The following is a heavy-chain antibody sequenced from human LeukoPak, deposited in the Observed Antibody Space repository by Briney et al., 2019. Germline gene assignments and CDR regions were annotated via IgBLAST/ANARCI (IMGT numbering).Heavy chain of an antibody. V-gene: IGHV4-34*01. Sequence: KPSETLSLTCAVYGGSFSGYYWSWIRQPPGKGLEWIGEINHSGSTNYNPSLKSRVTISVDTSKNQFSLKLSSVTAADTAVYYCARGAEWTRAIYYFDYWGQGTLVTVSS. J-gene: IGHJ4*02. CDR1: GGSFSGYY. D-gene: IGHD1-14*01. CDR3: ARGAEWTRAIYYFDY. CDR2: INHSGST.